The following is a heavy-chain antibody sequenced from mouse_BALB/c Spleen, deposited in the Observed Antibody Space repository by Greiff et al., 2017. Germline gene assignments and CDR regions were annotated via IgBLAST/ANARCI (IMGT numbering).Heavy chain of an antibody. V-gene: IGHV5-4*02. CDR3: ARDGNGYAMDY. CDR2: ISDGGSYT. CDR1: GFTFSDYY. D-gene: IGHD2-1*01. Sequence: EVKLMESGGGLVKPGGSLKLSCAASGFTFSDYYMYWVRQTPEKRLEWVATISDGGSYTYYPDSVKGRFTISRDNAKNNLYLQMSSLKSEDTAMYYCARDGNGYAMDYWGQGTSVTVSS. J-gene: IGHJ4*01.